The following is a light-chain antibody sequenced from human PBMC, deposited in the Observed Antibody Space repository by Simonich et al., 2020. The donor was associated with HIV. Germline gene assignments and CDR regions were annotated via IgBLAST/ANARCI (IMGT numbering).Light chain of an antibody. CDR3: QQANSFPLT. CDR2: DAS. V-gene: IGKV1-9*01. CDR1: QGISSY. Sequence: IQLTQSPSFLSASVGDRVTITCRASQGISSYLAWFQQKPGKAPKLLLYDASTLQSAVPSRFSGSGSGSDYTLTISSLQPEDFATYYCQQANSFPLTFGGGTKVEIK. J-gene: IGKJ4*01.